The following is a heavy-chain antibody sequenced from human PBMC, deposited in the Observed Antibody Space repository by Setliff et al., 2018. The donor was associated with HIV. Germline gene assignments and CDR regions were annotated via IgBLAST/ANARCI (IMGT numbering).Heavy chain of an antibody. CDR2: TRQDEGEK. CDR3: TRDGSGWSQD. D-gene: IGHD6-19*01. Sequence: LRLSCTASGFTFSSYWMGWVRQTPGKRLEWVANTRQDEGEKFYADAVRGRFTISRDNAKNPLYLQMNGLRAEDTAVYYCTRDGSGWSQDWGQGTLVTVSS. CDR1: GFTFSSYW. V-gene: IGHV3-7*01. J-gene: IGHJ4*02.